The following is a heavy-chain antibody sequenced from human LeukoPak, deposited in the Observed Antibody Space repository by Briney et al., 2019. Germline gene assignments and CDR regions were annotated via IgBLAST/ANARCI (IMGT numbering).Heavy chain of an antibody. V-gene: IGHV3-74*01. CDR3: AKDLDIVVVSASSSGMDV. Sequence: GGSLRLSCAASGFTFSSYWMHWVRQAPGKGLVWVSRINSDGSSTSYADSVKGRFAISRDNSKNTLYLQMNSLRPEDTAVYYCAKDLDIVVVSASSSGMDVWGQGTTVTVSS. J-gene: IGHJ6*02. CDR1: GFTFSSYW. D-gene: IGHD2-2*01. CDR2: INSDGSST.